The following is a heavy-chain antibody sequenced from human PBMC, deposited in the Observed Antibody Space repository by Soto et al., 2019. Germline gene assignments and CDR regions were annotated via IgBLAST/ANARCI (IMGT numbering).Heavy chain of an antibody. CDR1: GFTFSTYA. CDR3: ARDPPVGDTTSDNPRNSLLFDY. Sequence: GGSLRLSCAASGFTFSTYAMHWVRQAPGKGLEWVAVISYDGSNKYYADSVKGRFTISRDNSKNTLYLQMNSLRTGDTAVYYCARDPPVGDTTSDNPRNSLLFDYWGQGTLVTVSS. D-gene: IGHD1-26*01. V-gene: IGHV3-30-3*01. J-gene: IGHJ4*02. CDR2: ISYDGSNK.